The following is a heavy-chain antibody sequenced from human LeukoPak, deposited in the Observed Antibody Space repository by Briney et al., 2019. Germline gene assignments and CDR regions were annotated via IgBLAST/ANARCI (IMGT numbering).Heavy chain of an antibody. V-gene: IGHV4-59*01. CDR1: GGSISTYA. J-gene: IGHJ3*02. CDR2: IYGRRST. CDR3: ARDYYDNRGDAFDI. Sequence: SETLSLTCTVSGGSISTYAWCWIRQPPRKGQGRIAHIYGRRSTNYNPSLKCRVTISVDTSKSQFSLKLSSVTAADTAVYYCARDYYDNRGDAFDIWGQGTMVTVSS. D-gene: IGHD3-22*01.